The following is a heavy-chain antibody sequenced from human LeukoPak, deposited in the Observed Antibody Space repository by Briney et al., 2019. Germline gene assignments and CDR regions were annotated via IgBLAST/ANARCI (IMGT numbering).Heavy chain of an antibody. CDR3: ARHVKGATPLFYFDY. J-gene: IGHJ4*02. CDR1: GGSISSYY. D-gene: IGHD1-26*01. CDR2: IYYSGST. Sequence: PETLSLTCTVSGGSISSYYWSWIRQPPGKGLEWIGYIYYSGSTNYNPSLKSRVTISVDTSKNQFSLKLSSVTAADTAVYYCARHVKGATPLFYFDYWGQGTLVTVFS. V-gene: IGHV4-59*08.